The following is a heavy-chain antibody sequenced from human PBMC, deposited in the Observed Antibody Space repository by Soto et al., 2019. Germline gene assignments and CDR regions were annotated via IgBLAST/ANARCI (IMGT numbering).Heavy chain of an antibody. Sequence: ASVKVSCKASGYTFTSNGIRWVRQAPGQGLEWMGWISGYNGNTKSAQKLQGRVTMTTDTSTSTAYMELRSLRSDDTAVYYCARDLGGQIVDYWGQGTLVTVSS. CDR3: ARDLGGQIVDY. D-gene: IGHD1-26*01. V-gene: IGHV1-18*01. CDR2: ISGYNGNT. CDR1: GYTFTSNG. J-gene: IGHJ4*02.